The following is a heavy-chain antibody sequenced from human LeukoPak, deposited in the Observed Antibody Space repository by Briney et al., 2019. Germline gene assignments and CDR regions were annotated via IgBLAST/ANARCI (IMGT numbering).Heavy chain of an antibody. V-gene: IGHV4-39*01. Sequence: PSETLSLTCTVSGGSISSSSYYWGWIRQPPGKGLEWIGSIYYSGSTYYNPSLKSRVTISVDTSKNQFSLKLSSVTAADTAVYYCASGIFGVADLFDYWGQGTLVTVSS. J-gene: IGHJ4*02. CDR3: ASGIFGVADLFDY. D-gene: IGHD3-3*01. CDR2: IYYSGST. CDR1: GGSISSSSYY.